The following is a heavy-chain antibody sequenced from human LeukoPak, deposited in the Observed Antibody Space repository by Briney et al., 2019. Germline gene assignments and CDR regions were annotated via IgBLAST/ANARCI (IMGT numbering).Heavy chain of an antibody. CDR3: ARAGMVAATPFDY. V-gene: IGHV3-7*02. J-gene: IGHJ4*02. D-gene: IGHD2-15*01. CDR2: INQDGSEK. CDR1: GFTFSNYW. Sequence: GGSLRLSCAASGFTFSNYWMIWVRQAPGKGLEWVANINQDGSEKYYVDSVKGRFTISRDNAKNTLYLQMNSLRAEDTAVYYCARAGMVAATPFDYWGQGTLVTVSS.